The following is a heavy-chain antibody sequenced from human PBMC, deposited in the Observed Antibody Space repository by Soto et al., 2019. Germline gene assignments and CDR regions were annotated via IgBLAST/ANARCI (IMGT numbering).Heavy chain of an antibody. CDR2: FDPEDGET. J-gene: IGHJ4*02. D-gene: IGHD4-17*01. CDR1: GYTLTELS. CDR3: ATEKPAYGDYYYFDY. V-gene: IGHV1-24*01. Sequence: ASVKVSCKISGYTLTELSMHWVRQAPGKGLEWMGGFDPEDGETIYAQKFQGRVTMTEDTSTDTAYMELSSLRSEDTAVYYCATEKPAYGDYYYFDYWGQGTLVTVSS.